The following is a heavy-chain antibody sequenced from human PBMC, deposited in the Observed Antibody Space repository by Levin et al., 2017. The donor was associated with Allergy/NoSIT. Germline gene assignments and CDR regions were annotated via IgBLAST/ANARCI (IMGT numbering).Heavy chain of an antibody. D-gene: IGHD2-2*01. Sequence: GESLKISCKASGYTFTSYYMHWVRQAPGQGLEWMGIINPSGGSTSYAQKFQGRVTMTRDTSTSTVYMELSSLRSEDTAVYYCARLEDPPVPAAKTDDAFDIWGQGTMVTVSS. V-gene: IGHV1-46*01. J-gene: IGHJ3*02. CDR1: GYTFTSYY. CDR2: INPSGGST. CDR3: ARLEDPPVPAAKTDDAFDI.